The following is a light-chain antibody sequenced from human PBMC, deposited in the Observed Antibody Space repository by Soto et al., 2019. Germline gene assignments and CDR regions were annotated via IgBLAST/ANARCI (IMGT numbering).Light chain of an antibody. CDR2: HAS. J-gene: IGKJ1*01. CDR1: QTINNW. V-gene: IGKV1-5*01. CDR3: QHYNSYPWT. Sequence: DIQMTQSPSTLSASIGDRVTITCRASQTINNWLAWYQQKPGKAPNLLIYHASNLETGVPSRFSGSGFGTEFTLTVSSLQPDDFATYYSQHYNSYPWTFGQGPKVEIK.